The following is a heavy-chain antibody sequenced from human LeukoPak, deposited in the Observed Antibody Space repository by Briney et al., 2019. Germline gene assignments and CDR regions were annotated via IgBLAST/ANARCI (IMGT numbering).Heavy chain of an antibody. CDR2: INHSGST. Sequence: LSXTXAVXXGXFSXYYWSWIRQPPGKGLEWIGEINHSGSTNYNPSLKSRVTISVDTSKNQFSLKLSSVTAADTAVYYCARGLGLRDYWGQGTLVTVSS. V-gene: IGHV4-34*01. D-gene: IGHD7-27*01. CDR3: ARGLGLRDY. J-gene: IGHJ4*02. CDR1: XGXFSXYY.